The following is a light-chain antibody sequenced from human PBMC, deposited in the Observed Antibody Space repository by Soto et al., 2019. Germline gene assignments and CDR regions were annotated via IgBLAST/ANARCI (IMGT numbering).Light chain of an antibody. CDR3: GSYTSSDTPYV. J-gene: IGLJ1*01. CDR1: SSDVGGYKY. V-gene: IGLV2-14*01. Sequence: QSALTQPASVSGSPGQSITISCTGTSSDVGGYKYVSWYQQHPDKAPKLMLYVVSNRPSGVSNRCSGSKSGNTASLTISGLQADDEAVYYCGSYTSSDTPYVFGTGTKVTVL. CDR2: VVS.